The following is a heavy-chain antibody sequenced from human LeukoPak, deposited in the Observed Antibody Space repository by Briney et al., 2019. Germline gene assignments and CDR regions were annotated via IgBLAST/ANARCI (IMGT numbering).Heavy chain of an antibody. CDR1: GFTFSSYW. Sequence: PGGSLRLSCAASGFTFSSYWMHWARQAPGKGLVWVSRINSDGSSTSYADSVKGRFTISRDNAKNTLYLQMNSLRAEDTAVYYCARGARRLYYGSGSYYGALDYWGQGTLVTVSS. CDR3: ARGARRLYYGSGSYYGALDY. CDR2: INSDGSST. D-gene: IGHD3-10*01. V-gene: IGHV3-74*01. J-gene: IGHJ4*02.